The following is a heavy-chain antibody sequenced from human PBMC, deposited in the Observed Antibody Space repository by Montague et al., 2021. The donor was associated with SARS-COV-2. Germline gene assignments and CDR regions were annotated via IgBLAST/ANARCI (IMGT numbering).Heavy chain of an antibody. J-gene: IGHJ6*02. CDR2: IDYSGST. CDR3: ARLPCDNSYGMDV. Sequence: SETLSLTCIVSGGSISSSSYHWGWIRQPPGKGLEWIGTIDYSGSTNYNPSLQSRVIISVDRSKIQFSLKLNSVTAADTAIYYCARLPCDNSYGMDVWGQGTTVTVSS. CDR1: GGSISSSSYH. V-gene: IGHV4-39*07. D-gene: IGHD3-9*01.